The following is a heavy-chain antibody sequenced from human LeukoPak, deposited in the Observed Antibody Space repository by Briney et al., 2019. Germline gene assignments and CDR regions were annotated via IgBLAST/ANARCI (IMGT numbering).Heavy chain of an antibody. CDR3: ARGAYGDYYFDY. V-gene: IGHV4-59*01. CDR2: IYYNGNT. Sequence: SETLSLTCSVSDGSINSYYWNWIRRPPGKGLEWIGYIYYNGNTNYSPSLKSRVTMSVDASKNQFSLKLTSVTAADTAVYYCARGAYGDYYFDYWGQGTLVTVSS. J-gene: IGHJ4*02. CDR1: DGSINSYY. D-gene: IGHD4-17*01.